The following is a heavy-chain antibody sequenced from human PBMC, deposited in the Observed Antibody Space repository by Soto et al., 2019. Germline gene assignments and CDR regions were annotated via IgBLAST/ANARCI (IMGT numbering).Heavy chain of an antibody. Sequence: PGGSLRLSCAVSGLTFNEYYMSWIRQAPGKGLEWIAYISSGSLNTYYGDSVRGRFTVSRDNAKNSLYLEMNNLRAEDTAVYYCARATGTLRSRNCDYWGQGSLVTVSS. J-gene: IGHJ4*02. CDR3: ARATGTLRSRNCDY. CDR2: ISSGSLNT. V-gene: IGHV3-11*01. D-gene: IGHD1-1*01. CDR1: GLTFNEYY.